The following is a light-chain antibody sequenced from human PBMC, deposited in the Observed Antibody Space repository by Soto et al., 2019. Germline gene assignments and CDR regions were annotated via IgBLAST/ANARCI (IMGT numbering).Light chain of an antibody. J-gene: IGKJ5*01. CDR2: GAS. V-gene: IGKV3-20*01. CDR1: QSVSSS. Sequence: EIVLTQSPGTLSLSPGERATLSCRASQSVSSSLGWYQQKPGQAPRLLIYGASSRATAIPDRFSGSGSGTDFTLTISRMEPEDFAVYYCKQYSTSPPVTFGQGTRLEIK. CDR3: KQYSTSPPVT.